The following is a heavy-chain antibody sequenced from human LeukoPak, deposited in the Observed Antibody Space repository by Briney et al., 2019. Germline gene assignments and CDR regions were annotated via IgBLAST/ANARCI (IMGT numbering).Heavy chain of an antibody. CDR1: GYTFTSYD. CDR3: ARGVPRYYYDSSGYYGYYYYYYMDV. D-gene: IGHD3-22*01. CDR2: ISAYNGNT. J-gene: IGHJ6*03. V-gene: IGHV1-18*01. Sequence: GASVKVSCKASGYTFTSYDINWVRQATGQGLEWMGWISAYNGNTNYAQKLQGRVTMTTDTSTSTAYMELRSLRSDDTAVYYCARGVPRYYYDSSGYYGYYYYYYMDVWGKGTTVTVSS.